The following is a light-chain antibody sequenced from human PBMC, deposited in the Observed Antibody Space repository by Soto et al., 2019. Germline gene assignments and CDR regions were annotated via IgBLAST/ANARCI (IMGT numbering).Light chain of an antibody. J-gene: IGLJ1*01. CDR1: SSDVGGYNY. CDR2: EVN. CDR3: TSYAGGNNV. V-gene: IGLV2-8*01. Sequence: QSALTQPPSASGSPGQSVSISCTGTSSDVGGYNYVSWYQQHPGKVPQLIIYEVNKRPSGVPDRFSGSKSGNTASLTVTGLQAEDEADYYCTSYAGGNNVFGTGTKLTVL.